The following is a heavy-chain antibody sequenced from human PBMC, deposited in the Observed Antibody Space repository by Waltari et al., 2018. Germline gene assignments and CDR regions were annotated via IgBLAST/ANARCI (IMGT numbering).Heavy chain of an antibody. J-gene: IGHJ4*02. CDR2: IIPICGTA. CDR1: GGTFSSYA. D-gene: IGHD3-10*01. V-gene: IGHV1-69*01. Sequence: QVQLVQSGAEVKKPGSSVKVSCKASGGTFSSYAISWVRQAPGQGLEWMGGIIPICGTANNAQKCQGRVTITADESTSTADMELSSLRAEDTAVYYCAREGVTRVRGVTHFDYWGQGTLVTVSS. CDR3: AREGVTRVRGVTHFDY.